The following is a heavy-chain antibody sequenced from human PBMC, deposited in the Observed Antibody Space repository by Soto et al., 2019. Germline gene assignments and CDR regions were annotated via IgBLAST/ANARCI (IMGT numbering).Heavy chain of an antibody. V-gene: IGHV4-59*01. J-gene: IGHJ4*02. D-gene: IGHD3-9*01. Sequence: LSLTCTVSGGSISSYYWSWIRQPPGKGLEWIGYIYYSGGTNYNPSLKSRVTISVDTSKNQFSLKLSSVTAADTAVYYCARGRKVTGYAFDYWGQGTLVTVSS. CDR1: GGSISSYY. CDR2: IYYSGGT. CDR3: ARGRKVTGYAFDY.